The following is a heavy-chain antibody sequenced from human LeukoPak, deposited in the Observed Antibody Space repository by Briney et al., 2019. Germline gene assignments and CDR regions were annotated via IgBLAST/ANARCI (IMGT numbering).Heavy chain of an antibody. J-gene: IGHJ5*02. V-gene: IGHV4-59*08. Sequence: SETQSLTCTVSGGSISSYYWSWIRQPPGKGLEWIGYIYYSGSTNYNPSLKSRVTISVDTSKNQFSLKLSSVTAADTAVYYCARRINTNYYYGSGSYGDWFDPWGQGTLVTVSS. CDR2: IYYSGST. CDR1: GGSISSYY. D-gene: IGHD3-10*01. CDR3: ARRINTNYYYGSGSYGDWFDP.